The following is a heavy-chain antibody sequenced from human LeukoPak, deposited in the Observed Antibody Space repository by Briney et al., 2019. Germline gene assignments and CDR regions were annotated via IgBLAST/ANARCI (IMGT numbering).Heavy chain of an antibody. CDR3: ARGFFYGSRGYSDAFDI. CDR1: GGSISNYY. D-gene: IGHD3-22*01. CDR2: FYSSGSP. V-gene: IGHV4-4*07. J-gene: IGHJ3*02. Sequence: SETLSLTCNVSGGSISNYYWSWVRQPAVRGLEWIGRFYSSGSPNYNPSLKSRLTMSVDTSKSEFSLKLSSVTAADTAVYFCARGFFYGSRGYSDAFDIWGQGTMVTVSS.